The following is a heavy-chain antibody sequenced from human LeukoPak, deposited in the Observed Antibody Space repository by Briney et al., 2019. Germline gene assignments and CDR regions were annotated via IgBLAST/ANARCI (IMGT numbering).Heavy chain of an antibody. J-gene: IGHJ4*02. D-gene: IGHD3-9*01. V-gene: IGHV3-21*01. Sequence: GGSLRLSCAASGFTFSSYSMNWVRQAPGKGLEWVSSISSSSSYIYYADSVKGRFTISRDNAKNSLYLQMNSLRAEDTAVYYCARFDYDILTGYYVGIDYWGRGTPVTVSS. CDR3: ARFDYDILTGYYVGIDY. CDR1: GFTFSSYS. CDR2: ISSSSSYI.